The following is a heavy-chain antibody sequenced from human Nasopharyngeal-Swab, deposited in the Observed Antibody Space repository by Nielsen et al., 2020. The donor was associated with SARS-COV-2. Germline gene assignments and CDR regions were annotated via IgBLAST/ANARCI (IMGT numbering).Heavy chain of an antibody. CDR1: GFTVSSYY. CDR2: LYTSGDT. V-gene: IGHV3-53*01. CDR3: SRGRPGHYFDY. Sequence: GESLNLPCASPGFTVSSYYIRLVLQAPGKGLEWVSALYTSGDTYYAVSVKGRFTISRDNSKNTLSLQMNSLSAEDTAVYYCSRGRPGHYFDYWGQGTLVTVSS. J-gene: IGHJ4*02. D-gene: IGHD1-14*01.